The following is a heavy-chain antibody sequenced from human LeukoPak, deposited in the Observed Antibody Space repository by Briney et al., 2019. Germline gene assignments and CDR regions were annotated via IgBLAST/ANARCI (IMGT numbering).Heavy chain of an antibody. CDR1: GFTFTSYW. D-gene: IGHD1-14*01. CDR3: ITDLG. Sequence: PGGSLRLSCATSGFTFTSYWMHWVRQVAGKGLVWLARVDHGGSGTNYADSVKGRFTISRDNAKSTVYLQMNSLGVEDTAVYYCITDLGWGQGTLVTVSS. V-gene: IGHV3-74*01. CDR2: VDHGGSGT. J-gene: IGHJ4*02.